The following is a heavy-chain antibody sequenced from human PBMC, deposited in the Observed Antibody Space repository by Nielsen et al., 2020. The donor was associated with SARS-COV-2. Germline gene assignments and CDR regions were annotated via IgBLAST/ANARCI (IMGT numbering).Heavy chain of an antibody. CDR2: ISISGTST. V-gene: IGHV3-11*03. CDR1: GFTFSDYY. J-gene: IGHJ4*02. CDR3: ARRIQLWAVDY. Sequence: GESLKISCAASGFTFSDYYMSWIRQAPGKGLEWIAYISISGTSTNYADSVRGRFTISRDNAENSLYLQMSSLRAEDTAVYYCARRIQLWAVDYWGQGTLVTVSS. D-gene: IGHD5-18*01.